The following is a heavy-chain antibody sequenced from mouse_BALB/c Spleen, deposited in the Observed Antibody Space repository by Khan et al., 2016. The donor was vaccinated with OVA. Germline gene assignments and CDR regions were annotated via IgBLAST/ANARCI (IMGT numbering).Heavy chain of an antibody. CDR2: IWSDGHT. D-gene: IGHD2-1*01. CDR3: ARHGYYGNYGPYVDV. Sequence: QVQLQQSGPGLVAPSQSLSITCTISGFSLTSYGVHWVRQPPGKGLEWLVVIWSDGHTTYNSALKSRLSISKDNSKSQVFLKMNSLQTDDTAMYXCARHGYYGNYGPYVDVWGAGTTVTVSS. V-gene: IGHV2-6-1*01. J-gene: IGHJ1*01. CDR1: GFSLTSYG.